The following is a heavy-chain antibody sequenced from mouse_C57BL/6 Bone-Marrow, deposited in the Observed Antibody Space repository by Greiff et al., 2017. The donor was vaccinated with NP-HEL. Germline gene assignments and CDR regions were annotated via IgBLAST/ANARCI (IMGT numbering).Heavy chain of an antibody. Sequence: EVKVEESGGGLVQPGGSMKLSCVASGFTFSNYWMNWVRQSPEKGLEWVAQIRLKSDNYATHYAESVKGRFTISRDDSKSSVYLQMNNLRAEDTGIYYCTTRVYSPITTVVKGYYFDYWGQGTTLTVSS. V-gene: IGHV6-3*01. J-gene: IGHJ2*01. CDR2: IRLKSDNYAT. D-gene: IGHD1-1*01. CDR1: GFTFSNYW. CDR3: TTRVYSPITTVVKGYYFDY.